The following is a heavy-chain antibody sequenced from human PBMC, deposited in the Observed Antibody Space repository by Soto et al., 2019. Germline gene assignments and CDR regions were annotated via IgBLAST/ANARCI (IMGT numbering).Heavy chain of an antibody. J-gene: IGHJ3*02. CDR3: VRDFHYAFDI. V-gene: IGHV3-48*02. CDR1: GFTFSSYS. Sequence: EVQLVESGGGLVQPGGSLRLSCAASGFTFSSYSMNWVRQAPGKGLEWVSYISESTSGIYYADSVKGRFTISRDNAKNSLYLQMNSLRDEDTAVYYRVRDFHYAFDIWGQGTMLTVSS. CDR2: ISESTSGI.